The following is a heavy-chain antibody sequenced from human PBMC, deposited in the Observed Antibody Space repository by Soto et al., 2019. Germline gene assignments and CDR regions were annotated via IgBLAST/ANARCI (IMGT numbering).Heavy chain of an antibody. V-gene: IGHV5-51*01. CDR2: IYPGDSDT. Sequence: PGESLKISCRASGYTFSNYWIGWVRQVPGKGLEWMGIIYPGDSDTRYSPSLQGQVTISADKSISTAYLQWSSLKASDTAMYYCARSVEVATIDAFDIWGQGAMVTISS. CDR3: ARSVEVATIDAFDI. CDR1: GYTFSNYW. J-gene: IGHJ3*02. D-gene: IGHD5-12*01.